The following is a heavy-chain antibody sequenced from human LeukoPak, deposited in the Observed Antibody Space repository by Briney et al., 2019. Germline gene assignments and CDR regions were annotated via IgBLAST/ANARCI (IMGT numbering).Heavy chain of an antibody. D-gene: IGHD6-19*01. CDR3: ARGTVAGLYYFDY. V-gene: IGHV3-23*01. CDR2: ISGSGGNR. J-gene: IGHJ4*02. Sequence: GGSLRLSCAASGFTFSSYAMSWVRQAPGKGLEWVSAISGSGGNRYYADSVKGRFTISRDNAKNSLYLQMNSLRAEDTAVYYCARGTVAGLYYFDYWGQGTLVTVSS. CDR1: GFTFSSYA.